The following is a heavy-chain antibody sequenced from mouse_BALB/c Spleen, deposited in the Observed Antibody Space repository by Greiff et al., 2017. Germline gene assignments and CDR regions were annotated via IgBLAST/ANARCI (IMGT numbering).Heavy chain of an antibody. J-gene: IGHJ4*01. CDR1: GYTFTSYV. CDR3: ARSYRYDDAMDY. D-gene: IGHD2-14*01. Sequence: EVQGVESGPELVKPGASVKMSCKASGYTFTSYVMHWVKQKPGQGLEWIGYINPYNDGTKYNEKFKGKATLTSDKSSSTAYMELSSLTSEDSAVYCGARSYRYDDAMDYWGQGSSVTVSS. V-gene: IGHV1-14*01. CDR2: INPYNDGT.